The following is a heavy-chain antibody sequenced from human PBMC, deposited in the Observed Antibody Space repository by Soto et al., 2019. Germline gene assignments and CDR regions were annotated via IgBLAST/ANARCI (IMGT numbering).Heavy chain of an antibody. Sequence: ASAKVSCKASGYTFTCYAMHSVRQAPGQRLEWMGWINAGNGNTKYSQKFQGRVTITRDTSASTAYMELSSLRSEDTAVYYCARDAAVPAGFGYWGQRTLVTVSS. CDR1: GYTFTCYA. CDR2: INAGNGNT. CDR3: ARDAAVPAGFGY. D-gene: IGHD6-19*01. V-gene: IGHV1-3*01. J-gene: IGHJ4*02.